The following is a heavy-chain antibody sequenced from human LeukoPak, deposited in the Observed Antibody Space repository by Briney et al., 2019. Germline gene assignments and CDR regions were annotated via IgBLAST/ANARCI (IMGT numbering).Heavy chain of an antibody. CDR1: GFTFSRYS. J-gene: IGHJ4*02. D-gene: IGHD3-22*01. Sequence: GGSLRLSCAASGFTFSRYSMNWVRQAPGKGLEWVSSINIDSSYIYYADSVKGRFTISRDNAKNTLYLQMNSLRAEDTAVYYCAREQGYYSVPGYWGQGTLVTVSS. CDR2: INIDSSYI. V-gene: IGHV3-21*01. CDR3: AREQGYYSVPGY.